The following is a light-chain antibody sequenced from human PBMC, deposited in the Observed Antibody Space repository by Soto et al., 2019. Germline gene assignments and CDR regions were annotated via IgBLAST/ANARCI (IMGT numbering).Light chain of an antibody. J-gene: IGLJ1*01. Sequence: QSALTQPASVSGSPGQSITISCTGTSSDVGGYDYVSWYQQHPGKAPKLLIYDVSNRPSGVSTRFSGSKSGNTASLTISGLQAEDEADYHCSSYTSNTTPYVFGTGTKLTVL. V-gene: IGLV2-14*03. CDR3: SSYTSNTTPYV. CDR2: DVS. CDR1: SSDVGGYDY.